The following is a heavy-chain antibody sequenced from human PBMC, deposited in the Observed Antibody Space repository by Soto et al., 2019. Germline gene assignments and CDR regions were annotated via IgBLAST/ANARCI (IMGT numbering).Heavy chain of an antibody. CDR3: ATAHPRGPDY. V-gene: IGHV3-15*01. D-gene: IGHD5-12*01. J-gene: IGHJ4*02. Sequence: GGSLRLSCAAPGLSFSNAWMNWVRQAPGKGLEWVGQIRSKADGGTIVYPAPVKDRFIISRDDSRNTLYLQMNSLKTEDTAVYYCATAHPRGPDYWGQGTLVTVSS. CDR1: GLSFSNAW. CDR2: IRSKADGGTI.